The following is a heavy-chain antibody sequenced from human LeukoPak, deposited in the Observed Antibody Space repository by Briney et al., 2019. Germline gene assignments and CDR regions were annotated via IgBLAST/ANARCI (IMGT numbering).Heavy chain of an antibody. D-gene: IGHD2-2*01. CDR3: ARGGYHWYFDL. V-gene: IGHV3-30-3*01. J-gene: IGHJ2*01. Sequence: GGSLRLSCAASGLTFSSYAIHWVRQAPGKGLEWVAVISSDGYNEYYADSVKGRFTISRDNSKNTLYLQMNTLRTEDTAVYYCARGGYHWYFDLWGRGTLVTVSS. CDR2: ISSDGYNE. CDR1: GLTFSSYA.